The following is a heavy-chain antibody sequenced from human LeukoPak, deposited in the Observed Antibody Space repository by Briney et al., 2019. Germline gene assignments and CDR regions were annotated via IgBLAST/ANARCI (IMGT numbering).Heavy chain of an antibody. J-gene: IGHJ3*02. CDR2: ICTSGST. V-gene: IGHV4-4*07. CDR3: ARDRPDYYDSSEGGYNAFDI. CDR1: GGSISSYY. Sequence: SETLSLTCTVSGGSISSYYWSWIRQPAGKGLEWIGRICTSGSTNYNPSLKSRVTMSVDTSKNQFSLKLSSVTAADTAVYYCARDRPDYYDSSEGGYNAFDIWGQGTMVTVSS. D-gene: IGHD3-22*01.